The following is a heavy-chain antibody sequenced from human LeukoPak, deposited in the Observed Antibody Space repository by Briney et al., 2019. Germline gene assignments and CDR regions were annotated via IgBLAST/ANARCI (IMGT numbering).Heavy chain of an antibody. Sequence: ASVKVSCKASGYTFTSHFMHWVRQATGQGLEWMGWMNPNSGNTGYAQKFQGRVTITRNTSISTAYMELSSLRSEDTAVYYCARYYYDSSGYYYVDYWGQGTLVTVSS. CDR1: GYTFTSHF. CDR2: MNPNSGNT. D-gene: IGHD3-22*01. CDR3: ARYYYDSSGYYYVDY. V-gene: IGHV1-8*03. J-gene: IGHJ4*02.